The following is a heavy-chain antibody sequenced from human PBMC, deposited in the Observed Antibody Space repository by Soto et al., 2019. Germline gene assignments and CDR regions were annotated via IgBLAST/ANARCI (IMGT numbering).Heavy chain of an antibody. CDR3: ARRVHSNSPGGGLDV. V-gene: IGHV1-18*01. CDR2: ISAYNGNT. D-gene: IGHD2-2*01. CDR1: GYTFTSYG. Sequence: ASVKVSCKASGYTFTSYGISWVRQAPGQGLEWMGWISAYNGNTNYAQKLQGRVTMTTDTSTSTAYMELRSLRSDDTAMYYCARRVHSNSPGGGLDVWGQGTTVTVSS. J-gene: IGHJ6*02.